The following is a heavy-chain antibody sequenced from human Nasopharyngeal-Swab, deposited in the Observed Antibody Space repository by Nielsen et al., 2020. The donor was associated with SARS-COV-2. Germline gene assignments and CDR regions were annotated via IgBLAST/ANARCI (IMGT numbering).Heavy chain of an antibody. CDR1: GQCSRNDG. CDR2: IVGSGDISGSGGNT. V-gene: IGHV3-23*01. D-gene: IGHD2/OR15-2a*01. Sequence: GGVLKISWVAGGQCSRNDGKSGVREARGKGGGWGAAIVGSGDISGSGGNTYYADSVKGRFTISRDNSKNTLSLQMNSLRAEDTAVYYCAKDLRGPYFFWGQGTLVTVSS. CDR3: AKDLRGPYFF. J-gene: IGHJ4*02.